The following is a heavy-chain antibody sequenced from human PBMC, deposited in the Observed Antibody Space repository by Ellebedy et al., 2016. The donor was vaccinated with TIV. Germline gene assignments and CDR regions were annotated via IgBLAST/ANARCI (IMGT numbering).Heavy chain of an antibody. Sequence: GESLKISCAASGFTVSDYFMSWVRQAPGRGLEWVSIIYTNGGTNYTDSVSGRFTISRDSSKNTLSLQMDSLGAEAPAVYYCARDPRGGGDYGDNWFDPWGQGTLVTVSS. CDR3: ARDPRGGGDYGDNWFDP. CDR2: IYTNGGT. D-gene: IGHD3-16*01. CDR1: GFTVSDYF. V-gene: IGHV3-66*01. J-gene: IGHJ5*02.